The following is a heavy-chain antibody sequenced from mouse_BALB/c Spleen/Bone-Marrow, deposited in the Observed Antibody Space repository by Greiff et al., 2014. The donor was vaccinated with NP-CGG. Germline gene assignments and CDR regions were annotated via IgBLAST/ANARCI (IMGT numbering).Heavy chain of an antibody. Sequence: QVQLQQSGAELVRPGSSVKISCKASGYAFSNYWMNGVKQRPGQGLEWIGQIYPGDGDTNYNGKFKGKATLTADKSSSTAYMQLSSLTSEDSAVYFCARRDGSTYYYAMDYWGQGTSVTVSS. J-gene: IGHJ4*01. CDR1: GYAFSNYW. V-gene: IGHV1-80*01. CDR2: IYPGDGDT. D-gene: IGHD1-1*01. CDR3: ARRDGSTYYYAMDY.